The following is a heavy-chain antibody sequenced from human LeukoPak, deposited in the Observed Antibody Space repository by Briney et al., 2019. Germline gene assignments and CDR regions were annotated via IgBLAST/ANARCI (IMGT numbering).Heavy chain of an antibody. CDR1: GFTFSSYS. D-gene: IGHD3-10*01. Sequence: GGSLRLSCAASGFTFSSYSMNWVRQAPGKGLEWVSSISSSSSHIYYADSVKGRFTISRDNAKNSLYLQMNSLRAEDTAVYYCARGDYGSGSPYYYYYMDVWGKGATVTISS. V-gene: IGHV3-21*04. CDR3: ARGDYGSGSPYYYYYMDV. CDR2: ISSSSSHI. J-gene: IGHJ6*03.